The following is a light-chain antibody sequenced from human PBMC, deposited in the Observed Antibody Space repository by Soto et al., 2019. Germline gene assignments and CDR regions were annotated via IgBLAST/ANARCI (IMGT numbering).Light chain of an antibody. J-gene: IGKJ5*01. CDR2: AAS. Sequence: DIQITQSPPSLSSYLVDIVTITCRASQGISNWLAWYQQKPGKAPKLLIYAASSLQSGVPSRFSGSGSGTDFTLTISSLQPEDFAVYYCQQRSNWPPITFGQGTRLEIK. V-gene: IGKV1-12*01. CDR1: QGISNW. CDR3: QQRSNWPPIT.